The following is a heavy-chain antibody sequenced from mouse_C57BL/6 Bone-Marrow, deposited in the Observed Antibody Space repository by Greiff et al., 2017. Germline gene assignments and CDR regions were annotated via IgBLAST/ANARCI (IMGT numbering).Heavy chain of an antibody. Sequence: EVQVVESGGGLVQPGGSLKLSCAASGFTFSDYYMYWVRQTPEQRLEWVAYISTGGGSTYYPDTVKGRFTISRDNATTTLYLQMSRLKSEDTAMYYCARFYYDYPYFDYWGQGTTLTVSS. J-gene: IGHJ2*01. V-gene: IGHV5-12*01. CDR3: ARFYYDYPYFDY. CDR2: ISTGGGST. CDR1: GFTFSDYY. D-gene: IGHD2-4*01.